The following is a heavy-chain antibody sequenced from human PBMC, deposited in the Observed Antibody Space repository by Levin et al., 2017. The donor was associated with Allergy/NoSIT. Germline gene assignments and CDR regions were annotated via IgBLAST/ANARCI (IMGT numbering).Heavy chain of an antibody. CDR1: GGSISSYY. CDR3: ARDIAGYGDYVGWFDP. V-gene: IGHV4-59*01. Sequence: SQTLSLTCTVSGGSISSYYWSWIRQPPGKGLEWIGYIYYSGSTNYNPSLKSRVTISVDTSKNQFSLKLSSVTAADTAVYYCARDIAGYGDYVGWFDPWGQGTLVTVSS. CDR2: IYYSGST. J-gene: IGHJ5*02. D-gene: IGHD4-17*01.